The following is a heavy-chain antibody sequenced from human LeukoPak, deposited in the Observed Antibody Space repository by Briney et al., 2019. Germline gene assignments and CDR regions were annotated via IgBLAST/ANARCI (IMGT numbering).Heavy chain of an antibody. J-gene: IGHJ4*02. D-gene: IGHD3-22*01. Sequence: SETLSLTCTVSGGSISSYYWSWIRQPPGKGLDGMGYIYYSESTNYNPSLKSRVTISVDTSKNQFTLKLSSVPAADTAVYYCAKVRSSSGYYIFDYWGQGTLVTVSS. CDR3: AKVRSSSGYYIFDY. CDR1: GGSISSYY. V-gene: IGHV4-59*01. CDR2: IYYSEST.